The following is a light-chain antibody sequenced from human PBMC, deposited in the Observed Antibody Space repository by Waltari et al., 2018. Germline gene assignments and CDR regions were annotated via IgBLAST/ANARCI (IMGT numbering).Light chain of an antibody. CDR2: DAS. Sequence: DTQMTQSPSSLSASVGDRVPITCQASQDISNYLNWYQQKPSKAPRLLIYDASNLATGVPSRFSGGGSGTDFTFTISSLQPDDIATYYCQQYDNFPLTFGGGT. J-gene: IGKJ4*01. CDR3: QQYDNFPLT. V-gene: IGKV1-33*01. CDR1: QDISNY.